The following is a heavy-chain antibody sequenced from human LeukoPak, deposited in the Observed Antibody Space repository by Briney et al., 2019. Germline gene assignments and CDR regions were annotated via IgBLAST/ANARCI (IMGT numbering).Heavy chain of an antibody. Sequence: GASVKVSFKASGYTFTSYGISWVRQAPGQGLEWMGWISAYNGNTNYAQKLQGRVTMTTDTSTSTAYMELRSLRSDDTAVYYCARVLVSDWLLPTDYWGQGTLVTVSS. J-gene: IGHJ4*02. D-gene: IGHD3/OR15-3a*01. V-gene: IGHV1-18*01. CDR2: ISAYNGNT. CDR3: ARVLVSDWLLPTDY. CDR1: GYTFTSYG.